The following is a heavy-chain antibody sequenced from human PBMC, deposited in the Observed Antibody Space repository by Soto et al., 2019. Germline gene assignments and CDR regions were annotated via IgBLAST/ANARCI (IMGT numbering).Heavy chain of an antibody. CDR2: IIPIFGTA. V-gene: IGHV1-69*01. CDR1: RGTFSSYA. CDR3: ARTHYYDSSASDGMDV. Sequence: QVQLVQSGAEVKKPGSSVKVSCKASRGTFSSYAISWVRQAPGQGLEWMGGIIPIFGTANYAQKFQGRVTITADESTSTAYMELSSLRSEDTAVYYCARTHYYDSSASDGMDVWGQGTTVTVSS. D-gene: IGHD3-22*01. J-gene: IGHJ6*02.